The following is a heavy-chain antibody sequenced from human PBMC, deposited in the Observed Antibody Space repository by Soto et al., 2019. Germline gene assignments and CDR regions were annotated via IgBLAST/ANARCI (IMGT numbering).Heavy chain of an antibody. CDR1: GYTFTSYG. CDR2: ISAYNGNT. J-gene: IGHJ4*02. CDR3: ARVNNYDFWSGYSPYFDY. D-gene: IGHD3-3*01. Sequence: ASVKVSCKASGYTFTSYGISWVRQAPGQGLEWMGWISAYNGNTNYAQKLQGRVTMTTDTSTSTAYMELRSLRSDDTAVYYCARVNNYDFWSGYSPYFDYWGQGTLVTVSS. V-gene: IGHV1-18*04.